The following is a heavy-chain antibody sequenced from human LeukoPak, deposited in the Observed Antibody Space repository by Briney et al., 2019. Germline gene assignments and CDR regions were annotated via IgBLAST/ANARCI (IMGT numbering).Heavy chain of an antibody. V-gene: IGHV4-34*01. CDR2: INHSGST. Sequence: PSETLSLTCAVYGGSFSGYYWSWIRQPPGKGLEWTGEINHSGSTNYNPSLKSRVTISVDTSKNQFSLKLSSVTAADTAVYYCARGSDSSGYMGYYFDYWGQGTLVTVSS. D-gene: IGHD3-22*01. CDR1: GGSFSGYY. J-gene: IGHJ4*02. CDR3: ARGSDSSGYMGYYFDY.